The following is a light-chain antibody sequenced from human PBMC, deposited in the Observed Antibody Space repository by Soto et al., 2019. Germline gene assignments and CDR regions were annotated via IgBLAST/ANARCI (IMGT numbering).Light chain of an antibody. V-gene: IGKV3-20*01. CDR3: QQYGSSPLT. J-gene: IGKJ4*01. CDR2: DAS. Sequence: EIVLTQSPGTLSLSPGERATLSCRASQSLSNNYLAWYQQKPGQAPRLLIYDASNRATGIPDRFSGSGSGTDFTLSMSRLEPEDYAVYYCQQYGSSPLTFGGGTKVDIK. CDR1: QSLSNNY.